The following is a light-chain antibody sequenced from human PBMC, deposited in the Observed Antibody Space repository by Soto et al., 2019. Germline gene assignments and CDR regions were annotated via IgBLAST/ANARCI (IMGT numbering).Light chain of an antibody. J-gene: IGKJ4*01. CDR3: QQYNSYSLT. CDR1: QSISSW. CDR2: DAS. V-gene: IGKV1-5*01. Sequence: DIQMTQSPSTLSASVRDRVTITYRASQSISSWLAWYQQKPGKAPKLLIYDASSLESGVPSRFSGSGSGTEFTLTISSLQPDDFATYYCQQYNSYSLTFGGGTKVDIK.